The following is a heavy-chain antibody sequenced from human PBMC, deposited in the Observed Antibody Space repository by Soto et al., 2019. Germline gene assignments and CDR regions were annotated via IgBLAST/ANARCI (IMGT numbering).Heavy chain of an antibody. J-gene: IGHJ4*02. CDR1: GFIFSDYY. CDR2: ISSGGSFT. V-gene: IGHV3-11*05. CDR3: ARIRRSMSSLGFDY. Sequence: QVPLVESGGGLVKPGGSLRLSCAVSGFIFSDYYMTWIRQAPGKGLEWVSYISSGGSFTSYADSVKGRFTISRDSAKPARYLHMTSLRAEDTAVYYCARIRRSMSSLGFDYWGQGTLVTVSS.